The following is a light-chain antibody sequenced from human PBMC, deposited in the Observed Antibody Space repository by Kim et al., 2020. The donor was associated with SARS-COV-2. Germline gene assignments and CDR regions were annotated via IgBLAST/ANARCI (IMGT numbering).Light chain of an antibody. CDR2: GAS. CDR1: QSVNSNY. J-gene: IGKJ4*01. Sequence: LSPGERATLSCRASQSVNSNYLAWYQQKPGQAPRLLIYGASSGPAGIPDRFSGSGSGTDFTLTISRLEPEDFAVYYCQQYGSSPLTFGGGTKLEI. V-gene: IGKV3-20*01. CDR3: QQYGSSPLT.